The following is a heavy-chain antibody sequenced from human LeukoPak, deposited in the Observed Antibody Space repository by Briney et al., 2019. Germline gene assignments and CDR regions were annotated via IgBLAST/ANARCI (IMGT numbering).Heavy chain of an antibody. V-gene: IGHV4-4*07. CDR1: GGSISSYY. Sequence: SETLSLTCTVSGGSISSYYWSWIRQPAGKGLEWIGRIYSSGNTDYNPSLKSRVTMSADTSKNQFSLKVNSVTAADTAVYYCARGLAAPADSALDYWGQGTLGTVSS. CDR2: IYSSGNT. CDR3: ARGLAAPADSALDY. D-gene: IGHD6-13*01. J-gene: IGHJ4*02.